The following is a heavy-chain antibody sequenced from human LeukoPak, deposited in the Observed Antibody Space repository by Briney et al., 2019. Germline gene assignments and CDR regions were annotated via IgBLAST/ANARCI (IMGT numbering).Heavy chain of an antibody. CDR1: AGSITSHY. D-gene: IGHD6-13*01. J-gene: IGHJ4*02. CDR2: IFYCGST. V-gene: IGHV4-59*11. CDR3: ASVSRIAGHFDY. Sequence: TSQTLSLTCPVYAGSITSHYWSWIRQPPGKGLEWIGYIFYCGSTNYNTSLKSRVSISVDTSKNQFSLKLSSVTAADTDVYYCASVSRIAGHFDYWGQGTLVTVSS.